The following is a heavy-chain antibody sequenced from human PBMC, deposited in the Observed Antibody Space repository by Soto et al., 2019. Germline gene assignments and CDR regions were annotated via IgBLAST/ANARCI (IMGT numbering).Heavy chain of an antibody. J-gene: IGHJ5*02. CDR2: IDPSDSYT. D-gene: IGHD6-13*01. CDR1: GYSFTSYW. Sequence: PGESLNSSCQGSGYSFTSYWISWVRQMPGKGLEWMGRIDPSDSYTNYSPSFKGHVTISADKSISTAYLQWSSLKASDTAMYYCAREWRAAASWFDPWGQGTLVTVSS. CDR3: AREWRAAASWFDP. V-gene: IGHV5-10-1*01.